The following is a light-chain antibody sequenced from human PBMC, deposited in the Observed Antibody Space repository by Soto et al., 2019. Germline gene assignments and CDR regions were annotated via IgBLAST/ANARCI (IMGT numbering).Light chain of an antibody. V-gene: IGLV7-43*01. J-gene: IGLJ2*01. CDR1: TGAVTSGHY. Sequence: QTVVTQEPSLTVSPGGTVTLTCASSTGAVTSGHYPNWFQQKPGQTPRALIYSTNNKHSWTLARFSGSLLGGKAALTLSGAQPEDEAEYYCLLFYGVGLVFGGGTKLTVL. CDR2: STN. CDR3: LLFYGVGLV.